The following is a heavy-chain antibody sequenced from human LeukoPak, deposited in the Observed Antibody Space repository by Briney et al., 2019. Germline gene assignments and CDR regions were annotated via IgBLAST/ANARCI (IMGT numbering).Heavy chain of an antibody. CDR1: GFTFSSYD. CDR3: ARVLTVRSGGYDAFDI. Sequence: GGSLRLSCAASGFTFSSYDMHWVRQATGKGLEWVSAIDTAGDAYYPGSVKGRFTISRENAKNSLYLQMNSLRAGDTAVYYCARVLTVRSGGYDAFDIWGQGTMVTVSS. J-gene: IGHJ3*02. D-gene: IGHD6-25*01. V-gene: IGHV3-13*01. CDR2: IDTAGDA.